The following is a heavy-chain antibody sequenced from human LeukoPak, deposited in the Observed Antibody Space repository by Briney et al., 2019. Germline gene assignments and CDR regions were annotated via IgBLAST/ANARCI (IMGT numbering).Heavy chain of an antibody. J-gene: IGHJ5*02. D-gene: IGHD2-15*01. CDR1: GGSVSSGSYY. CDR3: ASGCDSLNNWFDP. CDR2: IYYSGST. Sequence: SETLSLTCTVSGGSVSSGSYYWSWIRQPPGKGLEWIGYIYYSGSTNYNPSLKSRVTISVDTSKNQFSLKLSSVTAADTAVYYCASGCDSLNNWFDPWGQGTLVTVSS. V-gene: IGHV4-61*01.